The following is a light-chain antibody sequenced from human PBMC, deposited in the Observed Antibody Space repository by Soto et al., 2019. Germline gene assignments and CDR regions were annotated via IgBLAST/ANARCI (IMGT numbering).Light chain of an antibody. Sequence: DIQMTQSPSILSVSVGDRVTITCRASQSISNSLAWYQQRPGTAPKLLIYAASNLQSGVPSRFSGSGSGTDFTLTISRLEPEDFAVYYCQQYGSSSGTFGQGTKVDIK. CDR1: QSISNS. J-gene: IGKJ1*01. CDR2: AAS. V-gene: IGKV1-5*01. CDR3: QQYGSSSGT.